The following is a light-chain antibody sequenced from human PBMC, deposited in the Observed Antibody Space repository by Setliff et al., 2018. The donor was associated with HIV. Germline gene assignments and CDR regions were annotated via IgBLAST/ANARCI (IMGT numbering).Light chain of an antibody. CDR2: DVT. CDR1: SSDVGGFNF. V-gene: IGLV2-14*03. Sequence: QSALTQPASMSGSPGQSITVSCTGTSSDVGGFNFVSWYQQHPGKAPRLMIYDVTNRPSGVSNRFSGSKSGNTASLTISGLQAEDEADYYCSSYSTSNSLVVFGGGTKVTVL. J-gene: IGLJ2*01. CDR3: SSYSTSNSLVV.